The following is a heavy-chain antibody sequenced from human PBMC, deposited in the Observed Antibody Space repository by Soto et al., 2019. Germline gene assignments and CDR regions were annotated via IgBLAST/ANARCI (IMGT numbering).Heavy chain of an antibody. D-gene: IGHD5-12*01. V-gene: IGHV1-46*01. CDR1: GYTFTSYY. Sequence: ASVKVSCKASGYTFTSYYMHWVRQAPGQGLEWMGIINPSGGSTSYAQKFQGRVTMTRDTSTTTVYMELRSLRSEDTAVYYCERGGSRDGYNFRYYYYYGMDVWGQGTTVTVSS. CDR3: ERGGSRDGYNFRYYYYYGMDV. CDR2: INPSGGST. J-gene: IGHJ6*02.